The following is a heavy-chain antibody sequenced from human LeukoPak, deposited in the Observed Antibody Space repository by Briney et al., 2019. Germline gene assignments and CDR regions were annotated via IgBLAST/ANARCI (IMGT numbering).Heavy chain of an antibody. D-gene: IGHD6-19*01. V-gene: IGHV3-11*01. CDR1: GFTFSDYY. CDR2: IRSSGCTI. CDR3: ARGNSGWSYIDY. Sequence: GSLRLSCAASGFTFSDYYMSWIRQAPGKGLEWVSYIRSSGCTISYADSVKGRFTISRDNAKNSLYLQMNSLRAEDTAVYYCARGNSGWSYIDYWGQGTLVTVSS. J-gene: IGHJ4*02.